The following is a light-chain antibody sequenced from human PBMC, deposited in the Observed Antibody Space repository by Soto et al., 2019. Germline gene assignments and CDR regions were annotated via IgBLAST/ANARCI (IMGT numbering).Light chain of an antibody. CDR1: RSVSSY. CDR2: DAS. CDR3: QQHGTT. J-gene: IGKJ1*01. V-gene: IGKV3-11*01. Sequence: DIVLTQSPATLSLSPGERATLSCRASRSVSSYLAWYQQKPGQAPRLLIFDASNRATGIPARFSGSGSATDFTLTISSLEPEEFAVYYCQQHGTTLGQGTKVDIK.